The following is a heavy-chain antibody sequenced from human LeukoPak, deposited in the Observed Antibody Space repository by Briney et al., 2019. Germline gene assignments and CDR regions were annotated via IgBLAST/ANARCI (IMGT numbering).Heavy chain of an antibody. V-gene: IGHV3-30-3*01. D-gene: IGHD3-22*01. CDR1: GFTFSSSA. J-gene: IGHJ4*02. Sequence: GGSLRLSCAASGFTFSSSAMHWVRQAPGKGLEWVALISNDGTNINYAGSVKGRFTISRDNSKNTLYLQMNSLRPEDTAVYYCARDLDRSYFDYWGQGTLVTVSS. CDR3: ARDLDRSYFDY. CDR2: ISNDGTNI.